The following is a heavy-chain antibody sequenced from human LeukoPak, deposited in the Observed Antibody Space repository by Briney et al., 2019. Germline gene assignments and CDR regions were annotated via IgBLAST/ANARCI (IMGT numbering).Heavy chain of an antibody. D-gene: IGHD1-20*01. Sequence: ASVKVSCKASGYTFTGYYMHWVRQAPGQGLEWMGWINPNSGGTNYAQKFQGWVTMTRDTSISTAYMELSRLRSDDTAVYYCARDITGTTGLGVDAFDIWGQGTMVTVSS. CDR3: ARDITGTTGLGVDAFDI. V-gene: IGHV1-2*04. J-gene: IGHJ3*02. CDR1: GYTFTGYY. CDR2: INPNSGGT.